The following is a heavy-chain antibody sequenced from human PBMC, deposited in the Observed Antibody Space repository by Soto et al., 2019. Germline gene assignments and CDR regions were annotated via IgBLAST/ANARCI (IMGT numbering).Heavy chain of an antibody. Sequence: GGSLRLSCAASGFTFSDYYMSWIRQAPGKGLEWVSYISSSGSTIYYADSVKGRFTISRDNAKNSLYLQMNSLRAEDTAVYHCATQGRVPAVRSGMDVWGQGTTVTVS. CDR2: ISSSGSTI. D-gene: IGHD2-2*01. V-gene: IGHV3-11*01. J-gene: IGHJ6*02. CDR1: GFTFSDYY. CDR3: ATQGRVPAVRSGMDV.